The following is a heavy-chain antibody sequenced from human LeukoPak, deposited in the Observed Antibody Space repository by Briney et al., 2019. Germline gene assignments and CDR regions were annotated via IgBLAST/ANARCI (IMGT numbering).Heavy chain of an antibody. CDR3: AREGGNWNYKFDY. D-gene: IGHD1-7*01. Sequence: ASVKVSCKASGYTFTGYYMHWVRQAPGRGLEWMGRINPNSGGTNYAQKFQGRVTMTRDTSISTAYMELSRLRSDDTAVYYCAREGGNWNYKFDYWGQGTLVTVSS. V-gene: IGHV1-2*06. J-gene: IGHJ4*02. CDR2: INPNSGGT. CDR1: GYTFTGYY.